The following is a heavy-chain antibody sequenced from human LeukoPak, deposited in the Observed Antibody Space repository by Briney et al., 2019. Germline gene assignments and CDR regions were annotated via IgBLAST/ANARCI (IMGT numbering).Heavy chain of an antibody. CDR1: GFTFSSYW. CDR2: IKQDGSEK. D-gene: IGHD3-22*01. V-gene: IGHV3-7*01. CDR3: AREDSRGAIDY. Sequence: PGGSLRLSCAASGFTFSSYWMSWVRQAPGKGLEWVANIKQDGSEKYYVDSVKGRFTISRDNAKNSLYLQMNSLRAEDTAAYYCAREDSRGAIDYWGQGTLVTVSS. J-gene: IGHJ4*02.